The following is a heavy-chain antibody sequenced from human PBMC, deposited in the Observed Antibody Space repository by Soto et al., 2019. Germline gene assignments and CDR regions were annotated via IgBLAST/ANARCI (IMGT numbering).Heavy chain of an antibody. Sequence: WPPVKVSCKSSGYSFSNYNFCWVRQAPGQGLEWMGWINPNTGGTNSAQRFQGRVTMTRDTSISTAYMELSRLRSDDTAMYYCARDFRDTALVDWGQGTLVTVSS. J-gene: IGHJ4*02. CDR1: GYSFSNYN. CDR2: INPNTGGT. D-gene: IGHD5-18*01. CDR3: ARDFRDTALVD. V-gene: IGHV1-2*02.